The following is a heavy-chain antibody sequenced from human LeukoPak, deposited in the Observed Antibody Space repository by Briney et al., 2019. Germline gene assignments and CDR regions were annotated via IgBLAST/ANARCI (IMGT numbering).Heavy chain of an antibody. Sequence: GGSLRLSCAASGFTFSSFAMHLVRQAPGKGLEWVAVISYGGSNKYYTDSVKGRFTISRDNSKNTLYLQMNSLRPEDTAVYYCARAAANSTWYLGSWLGPWGQRTLVTVSS. J-gene: IGHJ5*02. CDR1: GFTFSSFA. V-gene: IGHV3-30*04. CDR2: ISYGGSNK. D-gene: IGHD6-13*01. CDR3: ARAAANSTWYLGSWLGP.